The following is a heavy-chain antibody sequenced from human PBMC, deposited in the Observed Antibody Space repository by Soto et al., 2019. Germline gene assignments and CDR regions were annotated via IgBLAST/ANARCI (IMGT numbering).Heavy chain of an antibody. J-gene: IGHJ4*02. V-gene: IGHV3-53*01. D-gene: IGHD5-12*01. Sequence: EVPVVESGGGLIQPGGSLRLSCVVSGFTVSSTNYMSWVRQAPGKGLEWASVIYSGGTTFYADSVKGRVTISRDNSKHTLYLQMNSLRAEDTAVYYCHGYGYWGQGTLVTVSS. CDR3: HGYGY. CDR1: GFTVSSTNY. CDR2: IYSGGTT.